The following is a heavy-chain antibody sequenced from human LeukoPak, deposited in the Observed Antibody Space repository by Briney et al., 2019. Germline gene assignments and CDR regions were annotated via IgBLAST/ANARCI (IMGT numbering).Heavy chain of an antibody. CDR2: VNSDGSST. V-gene: IGHV3-74*01. J-gene: IGHJ4*02. CDR3: ARERDIVGGSTGY. Sequence: GGSLRLSCAASGFTFSDYWMWWVRQDPGKGLVWVSRVNSDGSSTNYADSVKGRLTISSDNAKNTLYLQMNSLRAEDTAVYYCARERDIVGGSTGYWGQGTLVTVSS. CDR1: GFTFSDYW. D-gene: IGHD1-26*01.